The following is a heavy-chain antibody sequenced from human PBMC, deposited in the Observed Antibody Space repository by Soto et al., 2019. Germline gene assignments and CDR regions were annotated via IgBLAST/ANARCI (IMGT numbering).Heavy chain of an antibody. CDR3: AKVQATQQLKPNAPQTYYYFYYMDV. CDR2: ISGSGVST. J-gene: IGHJ6*03. CDR1: GFTFSNYA. D-gene: IGHD6-13*01. V-gene: IGHV3-23*01. Sequence: GGSLRLSCAASGFTFSNYAMSWVRQAPGKGLEWVSSISGSGVSTYYADSVKGRFTISRDNSKNTLYLQMNSLRAEDTAVYYCAKVQATQQLKPNAPQTYYYFYYMDVWGKGTTVTVSS.